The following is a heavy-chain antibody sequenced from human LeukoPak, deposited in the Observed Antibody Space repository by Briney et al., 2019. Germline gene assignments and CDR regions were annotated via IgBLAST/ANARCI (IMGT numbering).Heavy chain of an antibody. CDR1: GGSISSSSYY. CDR3: ARHEETLRFLEWLDWFDP. CDR2: IYYSGST. Sequence: SETLSLTCTVSGGSISSSSYYWGWIRQPPGKGLEWIGSIYYSGSTYYNPSLKSRDTISVDTSKNQFSLKLSSVTAADTAVYYCARHEETLRFLEWLDWFDPWGQGTLVTVSS. J-gene: IGHJ5*02. D-gene: IGHD3-3*01. V-gene: IGHV4-39*01.